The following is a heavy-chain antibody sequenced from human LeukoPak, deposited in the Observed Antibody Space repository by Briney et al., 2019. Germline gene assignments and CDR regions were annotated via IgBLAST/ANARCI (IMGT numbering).Heavy chain of an antibody. CDR1: GGTFSSYA. V-gene: IGHV1-18*01. Sequence: ASVKVSCKASGGTFSSYAISWVRQAPGQGLEWMGRISPNSGDTNYAQKLQGRVTMTTDTSTSSAYMELRSLRSDDTAVYYCARVRGATGGNWFDPWGQGTLVTVSS. D-gene: IGHD3-10*01. J-gene: IGHJ5*02. CDR2: ISPNSGDT. CDR3: ARVRGATGGNWFDP.